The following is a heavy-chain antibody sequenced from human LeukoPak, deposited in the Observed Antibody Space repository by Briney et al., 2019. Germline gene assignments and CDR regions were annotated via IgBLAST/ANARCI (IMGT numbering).Heavy chain of an antibody. J-gene: IGHJ3*02. CDR2: INPSGGST. D-gene: IGHD2-15*01. Sequence: ASVKVSCKASGYTFTSYYMHWVRQAPGQGLGWMGIINPSGGSTSYAQKFQGRVTMTRDTSTSTVYMELSSLRSEDTAVYYCASSAPKVDAFDIWGQGTMVTVSS. CDR1: GYTFTSYY. V-gene: IGHV1-46*01. CDR3: ASSAPKVDAFDI.